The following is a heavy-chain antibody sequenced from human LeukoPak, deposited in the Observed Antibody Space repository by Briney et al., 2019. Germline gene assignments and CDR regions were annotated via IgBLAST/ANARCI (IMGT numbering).Heavy chain of an antibody. J-gene: IGHJ3*02. CDR2: IRYDGSNK. CDR1: GFTFSSYG. Sequence: PGGSLRLSCAASGFTFSSYGMHWVRQAPGKGLEWVAFIRYDGSNKYYADSVKGRFTISRDNSKNTLYLQMNSLRAEDTAVYYCAKGDAPRGVIITAAFDIWGQGTMVTVSS. V-gene: IGHV3-30*02. CDR3: AKGDAPRGVIITAAFDI. D-gene: IGHD3-10*01.